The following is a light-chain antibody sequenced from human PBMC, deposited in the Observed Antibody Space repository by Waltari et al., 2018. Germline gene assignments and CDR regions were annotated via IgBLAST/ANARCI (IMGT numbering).Light chain of an antibody. J-gene: IGLJ2*01. CDR2: GNS. V-gene: IGLV1-40*01. CDR3: QSYDSSLSGVV. Sequence: QSVLTQPPSVSAAPGQRVTIPCTGTSPNIGAGYDVHWYQQLPGTAPKLLIHGNSNRPSGVPDRFSGSKSGTSASLAITGLQAEDEADYYCQSYDSSLSGVVFGGGTKLTVL. CDR1: SPNIGAGYD.